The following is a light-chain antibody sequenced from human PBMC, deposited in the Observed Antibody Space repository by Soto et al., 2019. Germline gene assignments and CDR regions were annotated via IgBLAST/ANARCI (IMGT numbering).Light chain of an antibody. J-gene: IGKJ2*01. CDR2: GAA. CDR1: QTVSSRY. V-gene: IGKV3-20*01. CDR3: QQYGRSPPFT. Sequence: ELVLTQSPGTLSLSPGERATLSCRASQTVSSRYLAWYQQKPGQAPRLLIYGAANRATGITDRFSGSGSGTDFTLTIIRLEPEDFAVYFCQQYGRSPPFTFGQGTKVESK.